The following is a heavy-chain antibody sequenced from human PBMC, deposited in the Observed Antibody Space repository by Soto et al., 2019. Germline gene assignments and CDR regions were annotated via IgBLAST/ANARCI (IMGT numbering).Heavy chain of an antibody. V-gene: IGHV3-15*01. D-gene: IGHD2-8*01. CDR3: HTPHGRNAFDI. Sequence: PGGSLRLSCATSGFTFSNAWMAWVRQAPGKGLEWVGRIKRIADGGTTNYAAPVKGRFSISRHDSENTLYLQMNSLRVEDTGIYYCHTPHGRNAFDIWGPGTVVTVSS. CDR1: GFTFSNAW. J-gene: IGHJ3*02. CDR2: IKRIADGGTT.